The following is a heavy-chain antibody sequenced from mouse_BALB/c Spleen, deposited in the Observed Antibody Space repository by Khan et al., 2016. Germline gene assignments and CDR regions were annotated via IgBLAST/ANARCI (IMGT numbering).Heavy chain of an antibody. V-gene: IGHV1-80*01. J-gene: IGHJ3*01. CDR2: IYPGDGDT. CDR3: TREGYGYDTFAY. Sequence: QVQLKQPGAELVRPGSSVKISCKASGYAFSSYRMNWVKQRPGQGLEWIGQIYPGDGDTNYNGKFKGKVTLTADQSSSTAYMQLSSLTSEDSAVXFCTREGYGYDTFAYWGQGTLVTVTA. CDR1: GYAFSSYR. D-gene: IGHD2-2*01.